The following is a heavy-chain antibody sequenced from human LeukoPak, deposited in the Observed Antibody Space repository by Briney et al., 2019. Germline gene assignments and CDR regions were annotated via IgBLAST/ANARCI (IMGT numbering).Heavy chain of an antibody. J-gene: IGHJ6*03. D-gene: IGHD5-24*01. CDR2: IYYSGST. CDR1: GGSFSSYY. CDR3: ARGLDGYNWSGYYYYYMDV. V-gene: IGHV4-59*01. Sequence: PSETLSLTCAVYGGSFSSYYWSWIRQPPGKGLEWIGYIYYSGSTNYNPSLRSRVTISVDTSKNQFSLKLSSVTAADTAVYYCARGLDGYNWSGYYYYYMDVWGKGTTVTVSS.